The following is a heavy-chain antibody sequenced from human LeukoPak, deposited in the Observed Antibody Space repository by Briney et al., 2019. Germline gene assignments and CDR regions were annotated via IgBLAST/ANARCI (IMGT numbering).Heavy chain of an antibody. J-gene: IGHJ4*02. V-gene: IGHV3-48*03. D-gene: IGHD5-12*01. CDR2: ISSSAGTI. CDR3: ARVRVATIFDY. CDR1: GFTFSSYE. Sequence: GGSLRLSCAASGFTFSSYEMNWVRQAPGKGLEWGSYISSSAGTIYYADSVKGRFTISRDNAKNSLYLQMNSLRAEDTAVYYCARVRVATIFDYWGQGTLVTVSS.